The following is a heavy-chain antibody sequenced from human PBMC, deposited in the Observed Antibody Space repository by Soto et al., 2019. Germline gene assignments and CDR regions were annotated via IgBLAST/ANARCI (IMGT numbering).Heavy chain of an antibody. Sequence: PGGSLRLSCAASGFTFSDYYMSWIRQAPGKGLEWVSYISSSGSTIYYADSVKGRFTISRDNAKNSLYLQMNSLRAEDTAVYYCASYDSSGYYNDAFDIWGQGTMVTVSS. CDR1: GFTFSDYY. CDR3: ASYDSSGYYNDAFDI. CDR2: ISSSGSTI. J-gene: IGHJ3*02. D-gene: IGHD3-22*01. V-gene: IGHV3-11*01.